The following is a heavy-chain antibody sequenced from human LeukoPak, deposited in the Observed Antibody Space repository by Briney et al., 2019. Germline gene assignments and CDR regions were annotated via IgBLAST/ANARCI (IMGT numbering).Heavy chain of an antibody. CDR1: GFTVDSNY. D-gene: IGHD2-21*02. Sequence: GGSLRLSCAASGFTVDSNYLSWVRQAPGKGLEWVSTIYTGGNTYYAASVKGRFTISRDFSKNTVFLHMNSLRAEDTAMYYCARDATRGGDNDYWGQGTRVIVSS. CDR3: ARDATRGGDNDY. CDR2: IYTGGNT. J-gene: IGHJ4*02. V-gene: IGHV3-53*01.